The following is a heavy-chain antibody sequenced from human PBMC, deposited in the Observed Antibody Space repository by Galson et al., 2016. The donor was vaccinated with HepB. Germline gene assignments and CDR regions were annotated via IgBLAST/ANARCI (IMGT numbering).Heavy chain of an antibody. J-gene: IGHJ4*02. D-gene: IGHD1-26*01. V-gene: IGHV3-30*18. CDR3: AKGGPGWELPSDY. CDR2: ISYDGSTK. Sequence: SLRLSCADSGITFKNYGMHWVRQAPGKGLEWVAVISYDGSTKYYADSVKGRFNISRDNSKNTLSLHMNSLRADDTAVYYCAKGGPGWELPSDYWGQGTLVTVSS. CDR1: GITFKNYG.